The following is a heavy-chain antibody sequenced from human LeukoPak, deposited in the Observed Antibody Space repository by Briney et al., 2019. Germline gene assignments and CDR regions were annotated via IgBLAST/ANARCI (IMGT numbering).Heavy chain of an antibody. D-gene: IGHD2-21*02. CDR1: GGSISSYY. CDR3: ARDLRGYCGSDCYSDAFDI. CDR2: VYYSGTT. Sequence: SETLSLTCTVSGGSISSYYWTWIRQPPGKGLEWIGCVYYSGTTNYNPSLKGRVTISLGTSKSQFSLKLTTVSAADTAVYYCARDLRGYCGSDCYSDAFDIWGQGTVVTVSS. V-gene: IGHV4-59*01. J-gene: IGHJ3*02.